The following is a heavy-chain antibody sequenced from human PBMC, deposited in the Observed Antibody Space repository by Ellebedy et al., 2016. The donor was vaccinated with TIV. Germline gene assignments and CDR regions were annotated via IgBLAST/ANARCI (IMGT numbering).Heavy chain of an antibody. CDR2: ISAYNRNR. Sequence: AASVKVSCKASGYTFNNYVITWVRQAPGQGLEWIGWISAYNRNRDYPQKLQGRVTMTTDTSTSTVDLELRSLRSDDAAVYYCARDLCSGGSCYSSLHSGNLYFDYWGQGTLVTVSS. CDR3: ARDLCSGGSCYSSLHSGNLYFDY. V-gene: IGHV1-18*01. D-gene: IGHD2-15*01. CDR1: GYTFNNYV. J-gene: IGHJ4*02.